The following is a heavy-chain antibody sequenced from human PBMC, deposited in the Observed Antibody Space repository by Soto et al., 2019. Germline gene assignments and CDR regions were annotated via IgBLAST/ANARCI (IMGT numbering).Heavy chain of an antibody. CDR1: GFTFTISA. D-gene: IGHD3-22*01. CDR2: IVVGSGNT. Sequence: NGACTASGFTFTISAVQWVRQARGQRLEWIGWIVVGSGNTNYAQKFQERVTITRDMSTSTAYMELSSLRSEDTAVYYCAAWSAMIRWLITAFWGEGTLV. CDR3: AAWSAMIRWLITAF. V-gene: IGHV1-58*01. J-gene: IGHJ1*01.